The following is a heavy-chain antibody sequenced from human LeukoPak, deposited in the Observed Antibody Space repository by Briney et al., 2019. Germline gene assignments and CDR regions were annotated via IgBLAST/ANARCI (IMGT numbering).Heavy chain of an antibody. CDR3: AKDLGGSGSYYDYYFDY. J-gene: IGHJ4*02. CDR1: GFTFSSYA. CDR2: ISGSGGST. V-gene: IGHV3-23*01. Sequence: GGSLRLSCAASGFTFSSYAMSWVRQAPGKGLERVSAISGSGGSTYYADSVKGRFTISRDNSKNTLYLQMNSLRAEDTAVYYCAKDLGGSGSYYDYYFDYWGQGTLVTVSS. D-gene: IGHD3-10*01.